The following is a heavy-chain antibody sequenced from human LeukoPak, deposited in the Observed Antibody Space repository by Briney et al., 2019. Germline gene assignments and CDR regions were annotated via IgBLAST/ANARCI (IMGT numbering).Heavy chain of an antibody. D-gene: IGHD2-8*01. CDR2: IRQGGSEK. J-gene: IGHJ6*04. CDR3: ARGGLMMDV. V-gene: IGHV3-7*01. Sequence: GGSLRLSCAASGFTFTTYWMTWVRQAPGKGLEWVANIRQGGSEKDYVDSVKGRFTISRDNARNSLYLQVNSLRAEDTAVYYCARGGLMMDVWGKGTTVTVPS. CDR1: GFTFTTYW.